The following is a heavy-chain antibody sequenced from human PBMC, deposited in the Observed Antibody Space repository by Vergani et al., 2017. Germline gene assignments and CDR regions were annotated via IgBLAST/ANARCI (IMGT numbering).Heavy chain of an antibody. CDR2: ISGSGGNT. Sequence: EVQLLESGGNLIQPGGSLRLSCGASGFTFSSYAMTWVRLAPGKGLQWVSAISGSGGNTFYTDSVKGRFTISRDNSKDTLYLQMNSLRAEDTAVYYCAKDPGFCSSSTCYRNYYFDLWGRGTLVTVSS. V-gene: IGHV3-23*01. CDR3: AKDPGFCSSSTCYRNYYFDL. CDR1: GFTFSSYA. J-gene: IGHJ2*01. D-gene: IGHD2-2*01.